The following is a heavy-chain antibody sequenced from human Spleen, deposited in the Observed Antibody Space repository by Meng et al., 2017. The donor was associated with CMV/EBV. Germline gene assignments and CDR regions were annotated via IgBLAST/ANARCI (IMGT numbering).Heavy chain of an antibody. Sequence: VSCKASGSPFTSSAINWVRQAPGQGLEWMGWMNPNSGNTGYAQKFQGRVTITRNTSISTAYMELSSLRSEDTAVYYCARDFLNWFDPWGQGTLVTVSS. CDR2: MNPNSGNT. CDR3: ARDFLNWFDP. V-gene: IGHV1-8*03. J-gene: IGHJ5*02. CDR1: GSPFTSSA. D-gene: IGHD3-3*01.